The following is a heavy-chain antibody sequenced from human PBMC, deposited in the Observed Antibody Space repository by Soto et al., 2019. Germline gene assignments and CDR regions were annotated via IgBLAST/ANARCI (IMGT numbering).Heavy chain of an antibody. CDR2: IIPIFGTA. Sequence: QVQLVQSGAEVKKPGSSVKVSCKAPGGTFSSYAISWVRQAPGQGLEWMGGIIPIFGTANYAQKFQGRVTITADKSTSTAYMELSSLRSEDTAVYYCARGGRYCSSTSCYRGRFDYWGQGTLVTVSS. D-gene: IGHD2-2*02. CDR3: ARGGRYCSSTSCYRGRFDY. V-gene: IGHV1-69*06. J-gene: IGHJ4*02. CDR1: GGTFSSYA.